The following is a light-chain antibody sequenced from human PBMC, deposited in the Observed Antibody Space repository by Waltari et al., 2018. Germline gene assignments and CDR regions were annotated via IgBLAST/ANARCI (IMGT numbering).Light chain of an antibody. J-gene: IGKJ1*01. Sequence: DIQMTPSPSTLSASVRARVPATCRASQSISSRLAWYQQKPGKAPKLLIYKASTLESGVPSRFSGSGSGTEFTLTISSLQHEDFATYYCQQYNTYARTFGQGTKVEIK. V-gene: IGKV1-5*03. CDR3: QQYNTYART. CDR2: KAS. CDR1: QSISSR.